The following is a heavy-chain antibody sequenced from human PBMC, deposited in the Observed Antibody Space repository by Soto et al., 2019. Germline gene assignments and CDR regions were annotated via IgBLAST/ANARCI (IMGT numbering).Heavy chain of an antibody. CDR1: GYTFTSYG. Sequence: ASVKLSCKASGYTFTSYGISWVRQAPGQGLDWMGWMNPNSGNTGYAQKFQGRVTMIRNTSISTAYMELSSLRSEDTAVYYCARDSGDYFRNYYYYYMDVWGKGTTVTSP. CDR2: MNPNSGNT. CDR3: ARDSGDYFRNYYYYYMDV. V-gene: IGHV1-8*02. J-gene: IGHJ6*03. D-gene: IGHD4-17*01.